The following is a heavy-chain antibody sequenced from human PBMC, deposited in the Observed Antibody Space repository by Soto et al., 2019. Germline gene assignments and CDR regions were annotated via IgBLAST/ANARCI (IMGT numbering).Heavy chain of an antibody. CDR2: IYHSGST. J-gene: IGHJ6*02. Sequence: QLQLQESGSGLVKPSQTLSLTCAVSGGSISSGGYSWSWIRQPPGKGLEWIGYIYHSGSTYYNPSLQSRVTISVDRSKKQFSLRLSSVTAADTAVYYCARANCSSTSCYRSYYYYGMDVWGQGTTVTVSS. CDR1: GGSISSGGYS. D-gene: IGHD2-2*01. CDR3: ARANCSSTSCYRSYYYYGMDV. V-gene: IGHV4-30-2*01.